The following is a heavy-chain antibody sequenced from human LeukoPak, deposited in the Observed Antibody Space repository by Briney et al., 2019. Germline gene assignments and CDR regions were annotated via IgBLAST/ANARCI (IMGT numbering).Heavy chain of an antibody. CDR3: AKDPTPYGDHPFDY. J-gene: IGHJ4*02. Sequence: QPGGSLRLSCAASGFTFSSYAMSWVRQAPGKGLEWVSATSGSGGSTYYADSVKGRFTISRDNSKNTLYLQMNSLRAEDTAVYYCAKDPTPYGDHPFDYWGQGTLVTVSS. V-gene: IGHV3-23*01. CDR1: GFTFSSYA. CDR2: TSGSGGST. D-gene: IGHD4-17*01.